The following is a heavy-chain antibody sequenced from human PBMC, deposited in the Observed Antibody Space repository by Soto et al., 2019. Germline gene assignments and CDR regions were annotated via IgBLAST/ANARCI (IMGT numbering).Heavy chain of an antibody. D-gene: IGHD3-10*01. CDR3: TRXLIYYGSGSYGYYGMDV. CDR1: GFTFGYYA. J-gene: IGHJ6*02. CDR2: IRSKAYGGTT. V-gene: IGHV3-49*04. Sequence: GVSLRLSCTASGFTFGYYAMSWVRQAPGKGLEWVGFIRSKAYGGTTEYAASVKGRFTISRDDSKSIAYLQMNSLKTEDTAVYYCTRXLIYYGSGSYGYYGMDVWGQGTTVTVSS.